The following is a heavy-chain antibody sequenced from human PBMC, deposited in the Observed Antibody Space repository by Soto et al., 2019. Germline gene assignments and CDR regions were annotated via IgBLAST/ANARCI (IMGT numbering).Heavy chain of an antibody. V-gene: IGHV3-7*01. CDR3: ARPGVPLSVDAFDI. D-gene: IGHD2-8*01. CDR2: IKQDGSEK. CDR1: GFTFSSYW. J-gene: IGHJ3*02. Sequence: EVQLVESGGGLVQPGGSLRLSCAASGFTFSSYWMSWVRQAPGKGLEWVANIKQDGSEKYYVDSVKGRFTISRDNAKNSLYLQMHSLRAEDTAVYYGARPGVPLSVDAFDIWGQGTMVTVSS.